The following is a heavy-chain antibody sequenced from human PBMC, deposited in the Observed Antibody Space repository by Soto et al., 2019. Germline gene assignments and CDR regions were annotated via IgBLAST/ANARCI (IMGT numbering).Heavy chain of an antibody. CDR2: IVVGSGNT. J-gene: IGHJ4*02. CDR3: AAGYSGYDPIDY. V-gene: IGHV1-58*01. CDR1: GFTFTSSA. D-gene: IGHD5-12*01. Sequence: SVKVSCKASGFTFTSSAVQWVRQARGQRLEWIGWIVVGSGNTNYAQKFQERVTITRDMSTSTAYMELSSLRSEDTAVYYCAAGYSGYDPIDYWGQGTMVTVSS.